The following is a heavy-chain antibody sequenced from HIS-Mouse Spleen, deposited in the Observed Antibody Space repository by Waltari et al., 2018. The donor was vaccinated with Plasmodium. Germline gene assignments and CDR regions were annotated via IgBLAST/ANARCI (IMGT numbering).Heavy chain of an antibody. CDR3: ARGMKSSSSAFDI. CDR2: IYSGGST. D-gene: IGHD6-6*01. CDR1: GFLFRRNY. V-gene: IGHV3-53*01. Sequence: EVQLVGSGGGLIQPGGSLRLCCAASGFLFRRNYMSWVRQAPGKGLEWVSVIYSGGSTYYADSVKGRFTISRDNSKNTLYLQMNSLRAEDTAVYYCARGMKSSSSAFDIWGQGTMVTVSS. J-gene: IGHJ3*02.